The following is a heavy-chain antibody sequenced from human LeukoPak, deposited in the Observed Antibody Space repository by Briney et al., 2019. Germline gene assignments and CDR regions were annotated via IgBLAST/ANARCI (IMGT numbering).Heavy chain of an antibody. J-gene: IGHJ6*03. CDR1: GYNFPHNA. CDR2: INTNTGNP. V-gene: IGHV7-4-1*02. D-gene: IGHD6-13*01. CDR3: ARDKGTQQLADYYYYYYMDV. Sequence: ASVKVSCKTSGYNFPHNAMNWVRQAPGQGLEWMGWINTNTGNPTYAQGFTGRFVFSLGTSVSTAYLQISSLKAEDTAVYYCARDKGTQQLADYYYYYYMDVWGQGTTVTVSS.